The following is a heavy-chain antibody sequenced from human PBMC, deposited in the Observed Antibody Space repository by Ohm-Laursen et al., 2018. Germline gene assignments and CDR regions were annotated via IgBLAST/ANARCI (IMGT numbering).Heavy chain of an antibody. D-gene: IGHD4-23*01. CDR2: ISYTGYT. CDR1: GGSFSGYY. CDR3: ARGSNEYGGLYFPH. Sequence: SETLSLTCAVYGGSFSGYYWNWIRQPPGKGLEWIGHISYTGYTSYKSSLKSRVTISLDTSRKHFSLRLTSLAAADTAVYYCARGSNEYGGLYFPHWGQGTLVTVSS. J-gene: IGHJ1*01. V-gene: IGHV4-59*13.